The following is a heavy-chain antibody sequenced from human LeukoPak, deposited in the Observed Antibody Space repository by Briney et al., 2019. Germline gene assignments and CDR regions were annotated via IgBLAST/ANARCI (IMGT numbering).Heavy chain of an antibody. D-gene: IGHD3-10*01. J-gene: IGHJ3*02. CDR1: GFTVSTNY. V-gene: IGHV3-53*01. Sequence: GGSLRLSCAASGFTVSTNYMTRVRQAPGKGLEWVSFIYSDGSTYYADSVKGRFTISISNSKNTLYLQMNNLRTVDTAVYYCDREWRGSVDAFDIWGQGTMVTVSS. CDR3: DREWRGSVDAFDI. CDR2: IYSDGST.